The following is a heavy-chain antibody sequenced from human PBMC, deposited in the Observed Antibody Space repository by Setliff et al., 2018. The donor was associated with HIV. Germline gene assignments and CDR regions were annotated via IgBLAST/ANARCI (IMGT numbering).Heavy chain of an antibody. V-gene: IGHV4-59*12. CDR1: GGSISTYY. CDR3: ARDRYAGEIDY. J-gene: IGHJ4*02. D-gene: IGHD3-10*01. Sequence: SETLSLTCTVSGGSISTYYWSWIRQPPGKGLEWIGSIYFTGSSDNNPSLKSRVTLSVDTSKHQFSLKLSSVTAADTTVYYCARDRYAGEIDYWGQGTLVTVS. CDR2: IYFTGSS.